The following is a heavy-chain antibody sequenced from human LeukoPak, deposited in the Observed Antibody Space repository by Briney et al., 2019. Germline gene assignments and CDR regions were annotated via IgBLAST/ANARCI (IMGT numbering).Heavy chain of an antibody. V-gene: IGHV4-61*02. CDR1: GGSISSGSYY. CDR3: ARVDGYIFDY. CDR2: IYSSGST. D-gene: IGHD3-22*01. J-gene: IGHJ4*02. Sequence: PSQTLSLTCTVSGGSISSGSYYWSGIRQPAGKGLEWIGRIYSSGSTNYNPSLKSRVTISLDTSKNQLSLKLSSVTAADTAVYYCARVDGYIFDYWGQGALVTVSS.